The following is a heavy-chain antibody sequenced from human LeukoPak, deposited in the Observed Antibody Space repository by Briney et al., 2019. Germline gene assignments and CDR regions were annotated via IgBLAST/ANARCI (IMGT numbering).Heavy chain of an antibody. V-gene: IGHV3-7*01. Sequence: AGRSLRLSCAASGFSFTNYWLSWVRQAPGEGPEWVANIDQGGSERNYEDSVRGRFTISRDNARNSLYLQLNSLRADDTAIYYCARDQVGIFDYWGQGTLVTVSS. D-gene: IGHD1-26*01. CDR1: GFSFTNYW. CDR2: IDQGGSER. J-gene: IGHJ4*02. CDR3: ARDQVGIFDY.